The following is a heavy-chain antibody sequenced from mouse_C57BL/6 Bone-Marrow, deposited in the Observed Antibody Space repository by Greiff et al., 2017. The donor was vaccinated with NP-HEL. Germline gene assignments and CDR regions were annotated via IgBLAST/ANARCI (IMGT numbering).Heavy chain of an antibody. D-gene: IGHD2-2*01. CDR3: AREGRLRVMDD. J-gene: IGHJ4*01. Sequence: QVQLQQPGAELVRPGSSVKLSCKASGYTFTSYWMHWVKQRPIQGLEWIGNIDPSDSETHYNQKFKDKATLTVDKSSSTAYMQLSSLTSEDSAVYYCAREGRLRVMDDWGQGTSVTVSS. CDR2: IDPSDSET. CDR1: GYTFTSYW. V-gene: IGHV1-52*01.